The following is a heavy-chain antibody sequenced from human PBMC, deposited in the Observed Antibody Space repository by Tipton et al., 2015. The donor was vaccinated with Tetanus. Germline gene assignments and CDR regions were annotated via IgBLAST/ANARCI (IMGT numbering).Heavy chain of an antibody. V-gene: IGHV3-9*01. CDR2: VTWNSGVI. CDR1: GFTFDDYG. D-gene: IGHD1-1*01. J-gene: IGHJ1*01. Sequence: SLRLSCAASGFTFDDYGMHWVRQVPGKGLEWVSGVTWNSGVIAYADSVKGRLTISRDNAKNSLYLQMNSLRVEDTAVYYCAKDVNWNLGYFQHWGQGTVVTVSS. CDR3: AKDVNWNLGYFQH.